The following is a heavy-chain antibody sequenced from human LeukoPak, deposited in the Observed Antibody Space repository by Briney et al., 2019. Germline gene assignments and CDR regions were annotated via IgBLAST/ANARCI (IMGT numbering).Heavy chain of an antibody. V-gene: IGHV4-38-2*02. CDR3: ARESALEEWLVKVPNKWVDP. CDR1: GYSTISGYY. D-gene: IGHD6-19*01. CDR2: IYHSGST. J-gene: IGHJ5*02. Sequence: SETLSLTRAVSGYSTISGYYWGWIRQPPGKGLEWIGSIYHSGSTYYNPSLKSRVTISVDTSKSQFSLKPSSVTAADTAVYYCARESALEEWLVKVPNKWVDPWGQGTLVTVSS.